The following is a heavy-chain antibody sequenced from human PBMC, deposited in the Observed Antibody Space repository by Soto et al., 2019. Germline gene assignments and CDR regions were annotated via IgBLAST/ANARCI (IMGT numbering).Heavy chain of an antibody. D-gene: IGHD2-15*01. CDR2: IIPIHGTT. J-gene: IGHJ4*02. V-gene: IGHV1-69*01. CDR3: ARRWGVVS. CDR1: GGSLTSYP. Sequence: QMEQSGAEVRKPGSSVKVSCKPSGGSLTSYPMAWVRQAPGQGFEWMGGIIPIHGTTEYAQKFQGRVTITADESTNRATPELNGLTSEDTSVYSCARRWGVVSWGQGTLVTGSS.